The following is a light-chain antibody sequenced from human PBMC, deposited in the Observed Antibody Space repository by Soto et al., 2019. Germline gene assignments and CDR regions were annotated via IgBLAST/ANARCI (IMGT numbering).Light chain of an antibody. CDR1: QSVSSSY. CDR2: GAS. V-gene: IGKV3-20*01. J-gene: IGKJ3*01. CDR3: QQYGRSLFT. Sequence: EIVLTQSPGTLSLSPGERATLSCRASQSVSSSYLAWYQQKPGQAPRLLIYGASSRATGIPDRFSGSGSGTDFTLTISRLEPADFAVYYCQQYGRSLFTFGPGTKVHIK.